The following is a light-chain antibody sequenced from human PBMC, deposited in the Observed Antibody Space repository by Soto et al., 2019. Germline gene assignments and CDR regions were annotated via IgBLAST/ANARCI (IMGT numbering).Light chain of an antibody. J-gene: IGKJ1*01. CDR1: ESISSG. Sequence: DIQITQYPSTLSASVGDRVTIACRASESISSGLAWYQQKPGKAPNLLIYKASTLESGVPSRFSGSGSGTEYTLTISSLQPDDFATYYCQQYNAYSRMFGQGTKVDIK. CDR2: KAS. CDR3: QQYNAYSRM. V-gene: IGKV1-5*03.